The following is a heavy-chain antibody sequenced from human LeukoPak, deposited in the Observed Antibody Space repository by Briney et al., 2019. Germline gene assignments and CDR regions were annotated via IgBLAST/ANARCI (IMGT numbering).Heavy chain of an antibody. CDR3: ARDGDYDILTGYYNILMDYYMDV. J-gene: IGHJ6*03. Sequence: GGSLRLSCAASGFTFSIYWMSWVRQAPGKGLEWVANIKQDGSEKYYVDSVKGRFTISRDNAKNSLYLQMNSLRAEDTAVYYCARDGDYDILTGYYNILMDYYMDVWGKGTTVTVSS. CDR1: GFTFSIYW. CDR2: IKQDGSEK. D-gene: IGHD3-9*01. V-gene: IGHV3-7*01.